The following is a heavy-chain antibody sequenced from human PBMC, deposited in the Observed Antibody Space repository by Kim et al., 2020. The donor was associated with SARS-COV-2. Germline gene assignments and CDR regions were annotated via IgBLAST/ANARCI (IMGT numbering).Heavy chain of an antibody. CDR2: INPNSGGT. V-gene: IGHV1-2*06. J-gene: IGHJ4*02. D-gene: IGHD6-13*01. CDR3: ARTAGGYSSSFWF. CDR1: GYTFTGYY. Sequence: ASVKVSCKASGYTFTGYYIHWVRQAPGQGLEWLGRINPNSGGTIYPQKFQGRVTMTRDTSISTAYMDLSRLRSDDTAVYYCARTAGGYSSSFWFWGQGTL.